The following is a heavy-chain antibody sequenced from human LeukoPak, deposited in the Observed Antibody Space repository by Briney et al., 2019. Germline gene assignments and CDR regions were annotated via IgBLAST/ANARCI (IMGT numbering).Heavy chain of an antibody. J-gene: IGHJ4*02. CDR1: GYTFTGYY. CDR2: INPNSGGT. CDR3: AEPLTGSDGSDY. Sequence: VASVKVSCKASGYTFTGYYMHWVRQAPGQGLEWMGRINPNSGGTNYAQKFQGRVTMTRDTSISTAYMELSRLRSDDTAVYYCAEPLTGSDGSDYWGQGTLVTVSS. V-gene: IGHV1-2*06. D-gene: IGHD3-9*01.